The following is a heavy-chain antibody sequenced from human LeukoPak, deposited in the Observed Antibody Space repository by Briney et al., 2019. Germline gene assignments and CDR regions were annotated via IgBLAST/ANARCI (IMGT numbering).Heavy chain of an antibody. D-gene: IGHD1-26*01. J-gene: IGHJ4*02. CDR2: VSKTGNT. Sequence: SETLSLTCTVSGGSLTTHYWAWIRQPPGKGLEWIGFVSKTGNTNYNPSLKSRATISVDTSKNTVSLKLSSVTAADTAVYFCARRGAPSKFYYFDSWGQGTLVTVSS. V-gene: IGHV4-59*08. CDR3: ARRGAPSKFYYFDS. CDR1: GGSLTTHY.